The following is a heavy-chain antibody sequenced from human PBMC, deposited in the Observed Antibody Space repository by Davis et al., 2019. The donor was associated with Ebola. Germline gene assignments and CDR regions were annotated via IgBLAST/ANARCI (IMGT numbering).Heavy chain of an antibody. J-gene: IGHJ6*02. CDR2: ISAYNGNT. V-gene: IGHV1-18*01. CDR1: GYTFTSYG. Sequence: ASVKVSCKASGYTFTSYGITWVRQAPGQGLEWMGWISAYNGNTNYAQKFQGRVTMTTDTSTSTAYMELRSLRSDDTAVYYCARDRARMTTVTTNYYYGMDVWGQGTTVTVSS. D-gene: IGHD4-17*01. CDR3: ARDRARMTTVTTNYYYGMDV.